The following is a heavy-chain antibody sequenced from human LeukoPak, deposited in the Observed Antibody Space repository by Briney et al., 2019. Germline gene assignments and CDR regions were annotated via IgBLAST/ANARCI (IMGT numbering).Heavy chain of an antibody. CDR1: GFTFSGSA. CDR2: IRSKANSYAT. V-gene: IGHV3-73*01. D-gene: IGHD6-6*01. CDR3: TRHEYSSSSALFDY. J-gene: IGHJ4*02. Sequence: HPGGSLTLSCAASGFTFSGSAMHWVRQPCGKGLEWVGRIRSKANSYATAYAASVKGRFTISRDDSKNTAYLQMNSLKTEDTAVYYCTRHEYSSSSALFDYWGQGTLVTVSS.